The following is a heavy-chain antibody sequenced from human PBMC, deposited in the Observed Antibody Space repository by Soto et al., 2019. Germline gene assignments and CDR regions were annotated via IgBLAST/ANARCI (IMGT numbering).Heavy chain of an antibody. D-gene: IGHD3-10*01. J-gene: IGHJ4*02. Sequence: SETLSLTCTVSGGSISSYYWSWIRHPPGKGLEWIGYIYYSGSTNYNPSLKSRVTISVDTSKNQFSLKLSSVTAADTAVYYCAMQDGSGSYPIFAYSTQCTLVTSTS. CDR3: AMQDGSGSYPIFAY. V-gene: IGHV4-59*08. CDR1: GGSISSYY. CDR2: IYYSGST.